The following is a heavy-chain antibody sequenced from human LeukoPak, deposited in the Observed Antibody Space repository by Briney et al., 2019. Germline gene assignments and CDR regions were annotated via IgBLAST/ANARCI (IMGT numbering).Heavy chain of an antibody. CDR2: INPNSGGT. V-gene: IGHV1-2*02. D-gene: IGHD3-10*01. Sequence: GASVKVSCEASGYTFTGYYMHWVRQAPGQGLEWMGWINPNSGGTNYAQKFQGRVTMTRDTSISTAYMELSRLRSDDTAVYYCARDGLTYYYGSGSYPSFMDVWGKGTTVTISS. CDR1: GYTFTGYY. CDR3: ARDGLTYYYGSGSYPSFMDV. J-gene: IGHJ6*04.